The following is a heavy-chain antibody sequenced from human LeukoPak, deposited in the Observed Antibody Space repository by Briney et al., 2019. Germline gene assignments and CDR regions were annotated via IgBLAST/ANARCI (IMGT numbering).Heavy chain of an antibody. J-gene: IGHJ4*02. CDR3: ARAYYDFWSGYGHFDY. CDR1: GGSISSGGYS. CDR2: IYYSGST. Sequence: SETLSLTCAVSGGSISSGGYSWSWIRQPPGKGLEWIGYIYYSGSTYYNPSLKSRVTISVDTSKNQFSLKLSSVTAADTAVYYCARAYYDFWSGYGHFDYWGQGTLVTVSS. V-gene: IGHV4-30-4*07. D-gene: IGHD3-3*01.